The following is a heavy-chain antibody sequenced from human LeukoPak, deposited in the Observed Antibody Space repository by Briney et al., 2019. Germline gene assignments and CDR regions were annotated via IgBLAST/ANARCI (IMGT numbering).Heavy chain of an antibody. V-gene: IGHV3-23*01. J-gene: IGHJ4*02. D-gene: IGHD1-14*01. CDR3: SKATGPNSFRYIEY. CDR1: GFTFSNYA. Sequence: GGSLRLSCGASGFTFSNYAMNWVRQVPGKGLEWLSGISRRGDTSYYTDSVKGRFTISRDNSNNTLYLQMNTLSADDTAVYYCSKATGPNSFRYIEYWGQGTLVTVSS. CDR2: ISRRGDTS.